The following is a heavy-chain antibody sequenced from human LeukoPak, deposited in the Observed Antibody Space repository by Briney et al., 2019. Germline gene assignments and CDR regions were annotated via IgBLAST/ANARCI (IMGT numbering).Heavy chain of an antibody. Sequence: GRSLRLSCAASGFTFSSYGMHWVRQAPGKGLEWVAVISYDGSNKYYADSVKGRFTISRDNSKNTLYLQMNSLRAEDTAVYYCARDVDTNFWGQGTLVTVSS. CDR2: ISYDGSNK. CDR3: ARDVDTNF. V-gene: IGHV3-30*03. J-gene: IGHJ4*02. D-gene: IGHD2-21*01. CDR1: GFTFSSYG.